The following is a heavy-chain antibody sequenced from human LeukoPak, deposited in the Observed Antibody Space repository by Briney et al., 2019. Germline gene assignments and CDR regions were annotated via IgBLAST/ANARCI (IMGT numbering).Heavy chain of an antibody. CDR3: AREVRDCSSTSCYPYAFDI. D-gene: IGHD2-2*01. V-gene: IGHV4-61*02. CDR1: GGSISSGSYY. CDR2: IYTSGST. J-gene: IGHJ3*02. Sequence: PSETLSLTCTVSGGSISSGSYYWSWIRQPAGKGLEWIGRIYTSGSTNYNPSLKSRVTISVDTSKNQFSLKLSSVTAADTAVYYCAREVRDCSSTSCYPYAFDIWGQGTMVTVSS.